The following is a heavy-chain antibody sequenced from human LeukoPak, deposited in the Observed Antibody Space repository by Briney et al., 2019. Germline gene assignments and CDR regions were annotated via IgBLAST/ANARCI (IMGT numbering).Heavy chain of an antibody. CDR1: GYTFTNYG. CDR3: ARVLYGSGSYYLPGALYYFDY. J-gene: IGHJ4*02. D-gene: IGHD3-10*01. Sequence: ASVKVSCKASGYTFTNYGISWVRQAPGQGLEWMGWISAYNGNTNYAQNLQGRVTMTTDTFMSTAYMELRSLRSDDTAVYYCARVLYGSGSYYLPGALYYFDYWGQGTLVTVSS. V-gene: IGHV1-18*01. CDR2: ISAYNGNT.